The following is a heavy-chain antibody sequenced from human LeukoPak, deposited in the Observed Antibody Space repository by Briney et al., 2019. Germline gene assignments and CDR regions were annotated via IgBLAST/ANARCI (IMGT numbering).Heavy chain of an antibody. CDR3: ARKNYYDSSGYSVPLAFDI. J-gene: IGHJ3*02. V-gene: IGHV5-51*01. Sequence: GESLKISCKGSGYSFTSYWIGWVRQMPGKGLEWTGIIYPGGSDTRYSPSFQGQVTISADKSISTAYLQWSSLKASDTAMYYCARKNYYDSSGYSVPLAFDIWGQGTMVTVSS. CDR1: GYSFTSYW. CDR2: IYPGGSDT. D-gene: IGHD3-22*01.